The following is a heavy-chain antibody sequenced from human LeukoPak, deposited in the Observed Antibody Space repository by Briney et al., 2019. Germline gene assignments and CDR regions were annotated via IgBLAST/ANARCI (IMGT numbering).Heavy chain of an antibody. CDR3: ARSIHLFGSGSLLYTDY. J-gene: IGHJ4*02. V-gene: IGHV1-2*02. Sequence: ASVKVSCKASGYTFSNYGITWVRQAPGQGLEWMGWINPNSGGTDYAQKFQGRVTMTRDTSINTAYMELKRLRSDDTAVYYCARSIHLFGSGSLLYTDYWGQGTLVTVSS. D-gene: IGHD3-10*01. CDR1: GYTFSNYG. CDR2: INPNSGGT.